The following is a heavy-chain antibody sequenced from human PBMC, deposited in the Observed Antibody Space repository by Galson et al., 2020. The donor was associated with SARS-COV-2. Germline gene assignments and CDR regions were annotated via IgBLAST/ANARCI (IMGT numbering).Heavy chain of an antibody. V-gene: IGHV3-21*01. CDR1: GFTFFTYT. CDR2: INGNGNYI. J-gene: IGHJ4*02. Sequence: KSGESLKNFGAASGFTFFTYTMNWVRQAPGKGLEWGASINGNGNYIFYGESVKGRFTISRDNAKNSLYLQMNSLRVEDTAIYYCARDYVSNWYRGFDFWGLGTLVTVSS. D-gene: IGHD6-13*01. CDR3: ARDYVSNWYRGFDF.